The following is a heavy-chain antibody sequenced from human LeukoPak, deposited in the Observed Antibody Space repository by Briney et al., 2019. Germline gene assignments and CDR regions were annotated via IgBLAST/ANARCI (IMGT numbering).Heavy chain of an antibody. D-gene: IGHD3-16*01. CDR3: ARVDIRLGELHFDY. CDR2: TYYRSKWYN. Sequence: SQTLSLTCVISGDSVSSNSAAWNWIRQSPSRGLEWLGRTYYRSKWYNDYAVSVKSRITINPDTSKNQFSLHLNSLTPEDTAVYYCARVDIRLGELHFDYWGQGTLVTVSS. CDR1: GDSVSSNSAA. J-gene: IGHJ4*02. V-gene: IGHV6-1*01.